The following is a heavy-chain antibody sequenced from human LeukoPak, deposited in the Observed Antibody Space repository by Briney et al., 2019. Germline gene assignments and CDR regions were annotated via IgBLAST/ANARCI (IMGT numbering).Heavy chain of an antibody. CDR1: GFTFSSYG. CDR2: ISYDGSNK. CDR3: AKGSYMGENWFDP. Sequence: GGSLRLSCAASGFTFSSYGMHWVRQAPGKGLEWVAVISYDGSNKYYADSVKGRLTISRGNSKNTLYLQMNSLRAEDTAVYYCAKGSYMGENWFDPWGQGTLVTVSS. D-gene: IGHD3-16*01. V-gene: IGHV3-30*18. J-gene: IGHJ5*02.